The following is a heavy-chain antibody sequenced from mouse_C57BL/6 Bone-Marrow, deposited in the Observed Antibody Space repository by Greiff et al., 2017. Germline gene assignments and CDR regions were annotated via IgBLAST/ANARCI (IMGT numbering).Heavy chain of an antibody. D-gene: IGHD4-1*01. CDR3: ARSGPLGRSFDY. J-gene: IGHJ2*01. CDR1: GYTFTSYW. CDR2: IYPTSGRT. Sequence: QVQLQQPGAELVKPGASVKMSCKASGYTFTSYWITWLKQRPGQGLEWIGDIYPTSGRTNYNEKFKSKAILTVDPSSNTAYMQLSSLTSADSAVFYCARSGPLGRSFDYWGQGTTLTVSS. V-gene: IGHV1-55*01.